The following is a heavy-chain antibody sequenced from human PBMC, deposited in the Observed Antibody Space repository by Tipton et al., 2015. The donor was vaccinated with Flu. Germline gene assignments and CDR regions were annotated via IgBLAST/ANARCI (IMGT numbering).Heavy chain of an antibody. CDR1: GFIFGNYW. J-gene: IGHJ4*02. CDR2: IRQEGGEE. CDR3: ARGRRCITTSCSMGTTYYFDY. Sequence: SLRLSCAASGFIFGNYWMSWVRQAPGKGLEWVANIRQEGGEEYYVDSVKGRFTISRDNARNSLYLQMNSLRTEDTALYYCARGRRCITTSCSMGTTYYFDYWGQGALVTVSS. V-gene: IGHV3-7*01. D-gene: IGHD2-2*01.